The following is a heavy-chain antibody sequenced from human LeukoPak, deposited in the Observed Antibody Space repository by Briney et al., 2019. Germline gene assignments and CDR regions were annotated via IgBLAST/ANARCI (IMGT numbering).Heavy chain of an antibody. D-gene: IGHD1-26*01. V-gene: IGHV3-48*01. J-gene: IGHJ4*02. CDR2: ISSSSSTI. Sequence: PGRSLRLSCAASGFTLTSYSMNWVRQAPGKGLEWVSYISSSSSTIYYAGSMKGRFTITRDNAKNTLYLQMNSLRAEDTAVYYCARDARGSYSYWGQGTLVTVSS. CDR3: ARDARGSYSY. CDR1: GFTLTSYS.